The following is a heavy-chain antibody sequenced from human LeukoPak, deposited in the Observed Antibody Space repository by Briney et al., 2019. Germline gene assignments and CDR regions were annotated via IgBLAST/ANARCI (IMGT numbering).Heavy chain of an antibody. CDR2: IYYSGST. V-gene: IGHV4-59*01. Sequence: SETLSLTCTVSGGSISSYYWSWIRQPPGKGLEWIGYIYYSGSTNYNPSLKSRVTISVDTSKNQFSLRLRSVTAADTAVYYCARVTGYVMADYFAYWGQGTLATVSS. J-gene: IGHJ4*02. CDR1: GGSISSYY. D-gene: IGHD5-24*01. CDR3: ARVTGYVMADYFAY.